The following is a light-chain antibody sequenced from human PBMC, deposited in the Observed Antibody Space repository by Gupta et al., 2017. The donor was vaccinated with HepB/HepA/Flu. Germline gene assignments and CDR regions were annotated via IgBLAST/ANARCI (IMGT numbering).Light chain of an antibody. CDR3: QQEDSTPFT. CDR1: QSVLYSSNNKNY. Sequence: DIVMTQSPDSLAVSLGERATINCKSSQSVLYSSNNKNYLAWYQQKPGQPPKLLIYWASTRESGVPDRFSGSGSGTDFTLTISSRQAEDVAVYYCQQEDSTPFTFGRGTKVDIK. J-gene: IGKJ4*01. V-gene: IGKV4-1*01. CDR2: WAS.